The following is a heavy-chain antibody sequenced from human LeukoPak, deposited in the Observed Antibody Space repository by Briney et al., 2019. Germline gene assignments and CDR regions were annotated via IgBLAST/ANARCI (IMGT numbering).Heavy chain of an antibody. Sequence: ASVKVSCKASGDTFSRYAISWVRHALGKGLEWVGRIIHIFGTANYAQTLQGRDTITTDKSTSTAYMELSSMRSEDTAVYYCARDDKKEGGYYSGYWGQGNLVTVSS. CDR3: ARDDKKEGGYYSGY. CDR2: IIHIFGTA. D-gene: IGHD3-22*01. CDR1: GDTFSRYA. J-gene: IGHJ4*02. V-gene: IGHV1-69*05.